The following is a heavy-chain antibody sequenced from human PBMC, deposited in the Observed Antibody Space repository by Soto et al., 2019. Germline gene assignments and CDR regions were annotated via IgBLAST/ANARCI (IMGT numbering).Heavy chain of an antibody. V-gene: IGHV5-51*01. Sequence: GESLKISCKGSGYSFTSYWIGWVRQMPGKSLEWMGIIYPGDSDTRYSPSFQGQGTISADKSISTAYLQWSSLKASDTAMYYCARLDVVVVAATGRAVYYYYYMDVWGKGTTVTVSS. D-gene: IGHD2-15*01. J-gene: IGHJ6*03. CDR1: GYSFTSYW. CDR3: ARLDVVVVAATGRAVYYYYYMDV. CDR2: IYPGDSDT.